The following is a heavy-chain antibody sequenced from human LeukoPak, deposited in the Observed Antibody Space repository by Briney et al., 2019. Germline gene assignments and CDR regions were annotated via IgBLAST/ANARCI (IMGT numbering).Heavy chain of an antibody. CDR3: ARFSGSYRAYYYYYMDV. CDR2: IYYSGST. J-gene: IGHJ6*03. D-gene: IGHD1-26*01. Sequence: SETLSLTCTVSGGSISSYYWSWIRQPPGKGLEWIGYIYYSGSTNYNPSLKSRATISVDTSKNQFSLKLSSVTAADTAVYYCARFSGSYRAYYYYYMDVWGKGTTVTVSS. V-gene: IGHV4-59*01. CDR1: GGSISSYY.